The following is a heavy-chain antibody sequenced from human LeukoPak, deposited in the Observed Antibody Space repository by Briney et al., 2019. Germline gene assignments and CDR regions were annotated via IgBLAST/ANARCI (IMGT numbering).Heavy chain of an antibody. D-gene: IGHD3-3*02. CDR1: GGSISSGTYY. CDR3: ARVAWYFEQAFDI. V-gene: IGHV4-39*01. CDR2: IYYSGNT. Sequence: SETLSLTCTVSGGSISSGTYYWGWIRQPPGKGLEWIGSIYYSGNTYYNPSLKSRVTISVDTSNNQFSLRLSSVTAADTAMYYCARVAWYFEQAFDIWGQGTMVIVSS. J-gene: IGHJ3*02.